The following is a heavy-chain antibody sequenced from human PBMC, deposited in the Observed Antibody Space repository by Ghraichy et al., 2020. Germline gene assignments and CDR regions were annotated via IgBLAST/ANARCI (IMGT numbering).Heavy chain of an antibody. CDR1: GGSISSGSYY. CDR2: IYTSGST. V-gene: IGHV4-61*02. J-gene: IGHJ6*03. Sequence: SQTLSLTCTVSGGSISSGSYYWSWIRQPAGKGLEWIGRIYTSGSTNYNPSLKRRVTMSIDTSKNQFSLKLSSVTAADTAVYYCARHLYSSQYYYYYYYLDVWGKGTTVTVSS. D-gene: IGHD6-13*01. CDR3: ARHLYSSQYYYYYYYLDV.